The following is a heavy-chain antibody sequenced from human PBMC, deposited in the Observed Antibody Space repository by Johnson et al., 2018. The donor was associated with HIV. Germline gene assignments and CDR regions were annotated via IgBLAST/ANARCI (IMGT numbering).Heavy chain of an antibody. CDR3: STDRGLELSEGNDAFDV. V-gene: IGHV3-15*01. Sequence: VQLVESGGGVVQPGRSLRLSCAASGFTFSNAWMSWVRQAPGKGLEWVGRIKSKTDGGTTDYAAPVKGRFTISRDDSKNTLYLQMNSLKTEDTAWYYCSTDRGLELSEGNDAFDVWGQGTMVTVSS. CDR1: GFTFSNAW. CDR2: IKSKTDGGTT. D-gene: IGHD3-3*01. J-gene: IGHJ3*01.